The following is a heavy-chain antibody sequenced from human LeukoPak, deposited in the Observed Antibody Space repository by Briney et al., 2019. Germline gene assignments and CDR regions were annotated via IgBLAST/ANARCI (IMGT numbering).Heavy chain of an antibody. V-gene: IGHV1-69*05. Sequence: SVKVSCKASGGSFRNSAISWIRQAPGQGLEWVGGIIPLFGSSKYSQKFQGRVTISTDESTGTTYMELTSLTSEDTAVYYCARPAYYDTSYYYDPWGQGALITVSS. CDR2: IIPLFGSS. CDR1: GGSFRNSA. CDR3: ARPAYYDTSYYYDP. J-gene: IGHJ5*02. D-gene: IGHD3-22*01.